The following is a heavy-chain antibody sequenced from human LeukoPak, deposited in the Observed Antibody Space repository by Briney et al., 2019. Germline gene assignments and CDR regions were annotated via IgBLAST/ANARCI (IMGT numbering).Heavy chain of an antibody. CDR3: AREDSRDYAFDF. V-gene: IGHV1-46*01. CDR2: INPNDGST. CDR1: GYTFTSFF. J-gene: IGHJ3*01. D-gene: IGHD6-13*01. Sequence: ASVKVSRKASGYTFTSFFMHWVRQAPGQGLEWMGIINPNDGSTTYAQKFQGRVTMTRDMSTSTVYMDLSSLRSEDTAVYYCAREDSRDYAFDFWGQGTMVTVSS.